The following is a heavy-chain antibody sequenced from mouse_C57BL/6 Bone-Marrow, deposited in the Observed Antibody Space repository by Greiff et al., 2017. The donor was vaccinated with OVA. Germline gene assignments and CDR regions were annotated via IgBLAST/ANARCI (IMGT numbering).Heavy chain of an antibody. D-gene: IGHD1-1*01. CDR1: GFTIKDDY. Sequence: VQLKQSGAELVRPGASVKLSCTASGFTIKDDYMHWVKQRPEQGLEWIGWIDPENGDTEYASKFQGKATITADTSSNTAYLQLSSLTSEDTAVYYCTTYGSVDYWGQGTTLTVSS. CDR3: TTYGSVDY. V-gene: IGHV14-4*01. J-gene: IGHJ2*01. CDR2: IDPENGDT.